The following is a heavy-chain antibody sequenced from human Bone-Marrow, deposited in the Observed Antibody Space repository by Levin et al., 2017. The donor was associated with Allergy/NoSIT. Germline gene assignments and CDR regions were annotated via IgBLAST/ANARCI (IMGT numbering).Heavy chain of an antibody. CDR3: ARDPGERNGAVH. Sequence: ETLSLTCAASGFTVSSDYMNWVRQAPGKGLEWVSVIYSGGSTYYADSVKGRFIISRDNSKNTVYLQMNSLRAEDTAVYFCARDPGERNGAVHWGRGTLVTVSS. CDR1: GFTVSSDY. D-gene: IGHD1-26*01. CDR2: IYSGGST. J-gene: IGHJ4*02. V-gene: IGHV3-66*01.